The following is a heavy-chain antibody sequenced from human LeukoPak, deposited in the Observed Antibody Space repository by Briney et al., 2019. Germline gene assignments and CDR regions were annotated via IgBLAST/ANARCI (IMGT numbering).Heavy chain of an antibody. J-gene: IGHJ5*02. CDR1: GYTFTGYY. CDR2: INPNSGGT. Sequence: GASVKVSCKASGYTFTGYYMHWVRQAPGQGLEWMGWINPNSGGTNYAQKFQGRVTMTRDTSISTAYMELSRLRSDDTAVYYCSRDPYSSGWYNNWFDPWGQGTLVTVSS. CDR3: SRDPYSSGWYNNWFDP. D-gene: IGHD6-19*01. V-gene: IGHV1-2*02.